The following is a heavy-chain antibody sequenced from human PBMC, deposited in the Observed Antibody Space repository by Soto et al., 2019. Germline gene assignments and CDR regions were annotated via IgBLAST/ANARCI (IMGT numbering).Heavy chain of an antibody. J-gene: IGHJ6*02. Sequence: GASVKVSCKASGGTFSSYAISWVRQAPGQGLEWMGGIIPIFGTANYAQKFQGRVTITADESTSTAYMELSSLRSEDTAVYYCGRDQSQAQWLVPSPDYYYYYGMDVWGQGTTVTVSS. D-gene: IGHD6-19*01. V-gene: IGHV1-69*13. CDR1: GGTFSSYA. CDR2: IIPIFGTA. CDR3: GRDQSQAQWLVPSPDYYYYYGMDV.